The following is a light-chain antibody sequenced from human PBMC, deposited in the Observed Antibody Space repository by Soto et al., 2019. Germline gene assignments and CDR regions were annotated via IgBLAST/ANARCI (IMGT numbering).Light chain of an antibody. J-gene: IGKJ5*01. Sequence: DIQMTQSPSSLSASVGDRVTTTCRTSQTISDYLNWYQHKPGKAPKLLISAASSLQSGVPSRFSGSGSGTDFTLTISSLQPEDFATYYCQQSYSTPITFGQGTRLEIK. CDR2: AAS. V-gene: IGKV1-39*01. CDR3: QQSYSTPIT. CDR1: QTISDY.